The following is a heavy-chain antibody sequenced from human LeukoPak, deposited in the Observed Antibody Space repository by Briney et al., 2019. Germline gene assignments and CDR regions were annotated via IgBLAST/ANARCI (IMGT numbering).Heavy chain of an antibody. CDR2: IYHGGST. CDR3: ARDYYDSSGYYYAPAFDI. D-gene: IGHD3-22*01. V-gene: IGHV4-30-2*01. Sequence: PSQTLSLTCAVSGGSISSGGYSWSWIRQPPGKGLEWIGYIYHGGSTYYNPSLKSRVTISVDRSKNQFSLKLSSVTAADTAVYYCARDYYDSSGYYYAPAFDIWGQGTMVTVSS. CDR1: GGSISSGGYS. J-gene: IGHJ3*02.